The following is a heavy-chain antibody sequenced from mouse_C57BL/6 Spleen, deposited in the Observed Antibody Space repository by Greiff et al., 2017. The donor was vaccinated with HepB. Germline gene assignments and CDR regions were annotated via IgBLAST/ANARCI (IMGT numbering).Heavy chain of an antibody. V-gene: IGHV1-59*01. D-gene: IGHD1-1*01. CDR3: ARGGGSSFFYAMDY. CDR1: GYTFTSYW. Sequence: QVQLQQPGAELVRPGTSVKLSCKASGYTFTSYWMHWVKQRPGQGLEWIGVIDPSDSYTNYNQKFKGKATLTVDTSSSTAYMQLSSLTSEDSAVYYCARGGGSSFFYAMDYWGQGTSVTVSS. J-gene: IGHJ4*01. CDR2: IDPSDSYT.